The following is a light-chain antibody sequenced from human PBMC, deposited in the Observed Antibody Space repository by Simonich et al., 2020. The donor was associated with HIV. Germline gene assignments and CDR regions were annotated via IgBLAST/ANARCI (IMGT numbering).Light chain of an antibody. CDR3: HQSSNLWT. J-gene: IGKJ1*01. CDR1: QSIGSS. Sequence: EIVLTQAPDFHSVTPKEKVTITCRASQSIGSSFHWSQQKPDQTPKLLSKYATQSMSGVPPRFSRSGSGTDCTLTSNSLEPEDAATYDCHQSSNLWTFGRGTKVEIK. V-gene: IGKV6-21*02. CDR2: YAT.